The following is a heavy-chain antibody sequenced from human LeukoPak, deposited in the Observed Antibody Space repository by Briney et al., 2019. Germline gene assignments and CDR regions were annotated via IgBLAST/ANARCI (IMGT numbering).Heavy chain of an antibody. CDR3: AKDPPNGDYGRYYCDY. D-gene: IGHD4-17*01. CDR1: GFTFSSYA. J-gene: IGHJ4*02. Sequence: GGSLRLSCAASGFTFSSYAMSWVRQAPGKGLEWVSAIRGSGGSTYYADSVKGRFTISRDNSKNTLYLQMNSLRAEDTAVYYCAKDPPNGDYGRYYCDYWGRETLVTVSS. V-gene: IGHV3-23*01. CDR2: IRGSGGST.